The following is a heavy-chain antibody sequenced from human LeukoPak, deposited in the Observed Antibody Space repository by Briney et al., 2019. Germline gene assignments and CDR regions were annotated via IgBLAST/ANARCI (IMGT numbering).Heavy chain of an antibody. V-gene: IGHV1-8*01. Sequence: ASVKVSCKASGYTFTSYDINWVRQATGQGLEWMGRMNPNSGNTGYAQKFQGRVTMTRNTSISTAYMELSSLRSEDTAVYYCARGCPTSMLEDYYYYMDVWGKGTTVTVSS. CDR3: ARGCPTSMLEDYYYYMDV. CDR2: MNPNSGNT. D-gene: IGHD2/OR15-2a*01. CDR1: GYTFTSYD. J-gene: IGHJ6*03.